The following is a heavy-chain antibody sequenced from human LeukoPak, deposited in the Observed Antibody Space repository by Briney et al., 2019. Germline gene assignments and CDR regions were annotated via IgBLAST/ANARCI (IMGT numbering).Heavy chain of an antibody. CDR3: VKESYSSGWYAYFDY. J-gene: IGHJ4*02. Sequence: GGSLRLSCAASGFTFSSYAVSWVRQAPGKGLEWVSAISGSGGSTYYADSVKGRFTISRDNSKNTLYLQMNSLRAEDTAVYYCVKESYSSGWYAYFDYWGQGTLVTVSS. D-gene: IGHD6-19*01. CDR1: GFTFSSYA. CDR2: ISGSGGST. V-gene: IGHV3-23*01.